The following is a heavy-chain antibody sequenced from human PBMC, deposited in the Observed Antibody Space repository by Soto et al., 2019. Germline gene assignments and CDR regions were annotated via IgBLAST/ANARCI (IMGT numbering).Heavy chain of an antibody. CDR1: GFTFTSSA. V-gene: IGHV1-58*01. CDR3: AACTRGVDGDSSGYSYYYYGMDV. J-gene: IGHJ6*02. D-gene: IGHD3-22*01. CDR2: IVVGSGNT. Sequence: SVKVSCKASGFTFTSSAVQWVRQARGQRLEWIGWIVVGSGNTNYAQKFQERVTITRDMSTSTAYMELSSLRSEDTAVYYCAACTRGVDGDSSGYSYYYYGMDVWGQGTTVTVSS.